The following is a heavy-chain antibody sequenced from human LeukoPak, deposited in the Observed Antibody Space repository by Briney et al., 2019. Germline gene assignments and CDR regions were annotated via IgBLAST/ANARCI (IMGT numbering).Heavy chain of an antibody. CDR3: AKATDYSNSWYSPSP. D-gene: IGHD6-13*01. CDR1: GFTFSSYA. Sequence: GGSLRLSCAASGFTFSSYAMSWVRQAPGKGLKWVSSISVSGGSTYYADSVRGRFTISRDNSKNTLFLQMNSLRVEDTAIYYCAKATDYSNSWYSPSPWGQGTLVTVSS. V-gene: IGHV3-23*01. CDR2: ISVSGGST. J-gene: IGHJ4*02.